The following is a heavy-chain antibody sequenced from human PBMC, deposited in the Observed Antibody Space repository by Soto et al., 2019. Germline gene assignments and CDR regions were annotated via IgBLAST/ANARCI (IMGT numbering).Heavy chain of an antibody. V-gene: IGHV4-39*01. CDR3: AGHPQNPNFEY. CDR1: GGSISSGNYY. Sequence: QLQLQESGPGLVKPSETLSLTCTVSGGSISSGNYYWAWVRQPPGKGLEWIGDIYYSGSTYYNPSLTSRATISRDTSKNQFSLKLNSVTAADTSVYYCAGHPQNPNFEYWGQGPLVTPSS. J-gene: IGHJ4*02. CDR2: IYYSGST.